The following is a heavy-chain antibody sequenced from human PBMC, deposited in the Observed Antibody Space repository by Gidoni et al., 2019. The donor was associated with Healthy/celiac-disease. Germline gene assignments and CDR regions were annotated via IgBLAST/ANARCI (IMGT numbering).Heavy chain of an antibody. J-gene: IGHJ6*02. CDR1: GGTFSSYA. Sequence: QVQLVQSGAEVKKPGSSVKVSCKASGGTFSSYALSWVRQAPGQGLEWMGGIIPIFGTANYAQKFQGRVTITADESTSTAYMELSSLRSEDTAVYYCARRGSAMALYYYYGMDVWGQGTTVTVSS. D-gene: IGHD5-18*01. V-gene: IGHV1-69*01. CDR2: IIPIFGTA. CDR3: ARRGSAMALYYYYGMDV.